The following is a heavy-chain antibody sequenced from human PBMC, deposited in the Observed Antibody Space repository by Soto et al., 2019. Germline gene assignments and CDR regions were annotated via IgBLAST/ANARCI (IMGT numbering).Heavy chain of an antibody. V-gene: IGHV3-23*01. CDR1: GFTFSNYA. J-gene: IGHJ4*02. Sequence: GGFLRLSCAASGFTFSNYAMSWVRQAPGTGLEWVSGIGGRGTSSYYADSVKGRFAISRDNSYNTLFLQLHSLRAEDTAAYYCAKSRYADSSGDYYDFWGQGTRVTVSS. D-gene: IGHD3-22*01. CDR2: IGGRGTSS. CDR3: AKSRYADSSGDYYDF.